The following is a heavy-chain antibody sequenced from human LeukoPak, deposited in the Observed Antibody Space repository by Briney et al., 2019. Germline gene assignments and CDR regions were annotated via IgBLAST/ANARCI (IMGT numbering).Heavy chain of an antibody. Sequence: SEPLSLTCSVSGGSINSFYWRWIRQPPGKGLEWIGYIHSNGGTNYNPSLKSRVTMSVDTSKNQFSLKLNSVTAADSAVYFCARHVSGIYGSRGDFDYWGQGTLVTVSS. V-gene: IGHV4-59*08. CDR2: IHSNGGT. D-gene: IGHD3-10*01. CDR3: ARHVSGIYGSRGDFDY. J-gene: IGHJ4*02. CDR1: GGSINSFY.